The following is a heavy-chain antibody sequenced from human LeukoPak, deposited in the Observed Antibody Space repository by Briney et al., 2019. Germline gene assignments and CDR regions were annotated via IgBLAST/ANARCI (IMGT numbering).Heavy chain of an antibody. V-gene: IGHV4-34*01. J-gene: IGHJ4*02. CDR3: ARFPQIFGVVTGNDY. D-gene: IGHD3-3*01. Sequence: SETLSLTCAVYGGSFSGYYWSWIRQPPGKGLEWIGEINHSGSTNYNPSLKSRVTISVDTSKNQFSLKLSSVTAADTAVYYCARFPQIFGVVTGNDYWGQGTLVTVSS. CDR2: INHSGST. CDR1: GGSFSGYY.